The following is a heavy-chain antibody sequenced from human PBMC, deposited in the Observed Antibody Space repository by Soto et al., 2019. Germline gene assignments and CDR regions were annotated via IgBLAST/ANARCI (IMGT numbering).Heavy chain of an antibody. CDR3: VSGASLNCDY. D-gene: IGHD1-26*01. CDR2: VNWNGGST. J-gene: IGHJ4*02. V-gene: IGHV3-20*04. Sequence: EVQLVESGGGVLRPGGSLRLSCAASGFTFDDYGMSWARQAPGKGLEWVSGVNWNGGSTGYADSVKGRFTISRDNAKNSLYLQVNSLRAEDTAFYYCVSGASLNCDYWGQGTLVTVSS. CDR1: GFTFDDYG.